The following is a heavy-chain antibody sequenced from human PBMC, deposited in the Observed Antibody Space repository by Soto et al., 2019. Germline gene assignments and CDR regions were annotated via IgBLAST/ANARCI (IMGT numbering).Heavy chain of an antibody. Sequence: EVQVLESGGGLVQPGGSPRLSCAGSGFTFSNYVMSWVRQAPGKGLEWVSAISGSGGSTHYADSVKGRFTISRDNSRNTLYVQMNSLRADDTAVYYCAMWLGHDSSWYGPFDYWGQGTLVTVSS. J-gene: IGHJ4*02. CDR1: GFTFSNYV. V-gene: IGHV3-23*01. CDR3: AMWLGHDSSWYGPFDY. CDR2: ISGSGGST. D-gene: IGHD6-13*01.